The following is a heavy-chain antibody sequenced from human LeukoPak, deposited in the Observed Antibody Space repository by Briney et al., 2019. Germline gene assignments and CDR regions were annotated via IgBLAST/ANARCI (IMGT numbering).Heavy chain of an antibody. D-gene: IGHD2-2*01. V-gene: IGHV1-69*13. CDR1: GGTFSSYA. J-gene: IGHJ4*02. Sequence: ASVKVSCKASGGTFSSYAISWVRQAPGQGLERMGGIIPIFGTANYAQKFQGRVTITADESTSTAYMELSSLRSEDTAVYYCARVYCSSTRCLGHFDYWGQGTLVTVSS. CDR3: ARVYCSSTRCLGHFDY. CDR2: IIPIFGTA.